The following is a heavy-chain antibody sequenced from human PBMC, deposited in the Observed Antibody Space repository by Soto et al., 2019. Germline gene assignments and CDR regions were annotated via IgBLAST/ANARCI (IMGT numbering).Heavy chain of an antibody. V-gene: IGHV3-23*01. CDR2: VSGSGGST. CDR3: AREGGYSSRILDS. CDR1: GFTFSSFA. J-gene: IGHJ4*02. Sequence: GGSLRLSCGASGFTFSSFAMSWVRQAPGKGLEWVSAVSGSGGSTFYADSVKGRFTISRDNGKNTLYLQMHSLRVEDTAQYYCAREGGYSSRILDSWGQGTPVTVSS. D-gene: IGHD6-13*01.